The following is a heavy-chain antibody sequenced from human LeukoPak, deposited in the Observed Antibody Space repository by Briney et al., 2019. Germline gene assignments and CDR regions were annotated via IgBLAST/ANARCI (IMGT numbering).Heavy chain of an antibody. CDR3: AKVSSDSSSWYGNWYFDL. CDR1: GFTFSSYG. CDR2: IRYDGSNK. J-gene: IGHJ2*01. Sequence: GGSLRLSCAASGFTFSSYGMHWVRQAPGKGLEWVAFIRYDGSNKYYADSVKGRFTISGDNSKNTLYLQMNSLRAEDTAVYYCAKVSSDSSSWYGNWYFDLWGRGTLVTVSS. V-gene: IGHV3-30*02. D-gene: IGHD6-13*01.